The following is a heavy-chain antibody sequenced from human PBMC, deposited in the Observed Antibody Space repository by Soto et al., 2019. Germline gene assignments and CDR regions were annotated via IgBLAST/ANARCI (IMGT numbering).Heavy chain of an antibody. V-gene: IGHV4-34*01. D-gene: IGHD2-2*01. CDR3: ARVILSRYCSSTSCRGHYFDY. CDR2: INHSGST. CDR1: GGSFSGYY. Sequence: QVQLQQWGAGLLKPSETLSLTCAVYGGSFSGYYWSWIRQPPGKGLEWIGEINHSGSTNYNPSLKSRVTISVDTSKNQFSLKLSSVTAAATAVYYCARVILSRYCSSTSCRGHYFDYWGQGTLVTVSS. J-gene: IGHJ4*02.